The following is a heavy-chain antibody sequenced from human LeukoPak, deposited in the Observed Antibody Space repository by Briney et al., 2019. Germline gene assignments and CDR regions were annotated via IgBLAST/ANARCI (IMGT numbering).Heavy chain of an antibody. J-gene: IGHJ4*02. Sequence: PGRSLRLSCAASGFTFSSYGMHWVRQAPGKGLEWVSSISSSSSYIYYADSVKGRFTISRDNAKNSLYLQMNSLRAEDTAVYYCARDRGYDILTGYPYYFDYWGQGTLVTVSS. V-gene: IGHV3-21*01. CDR3: ARDRGYDILTGYPYYFDY. CDR2: ISSSSSYI. D-gene: IGHD3-9*01. CDR1: GFTFSSYG.